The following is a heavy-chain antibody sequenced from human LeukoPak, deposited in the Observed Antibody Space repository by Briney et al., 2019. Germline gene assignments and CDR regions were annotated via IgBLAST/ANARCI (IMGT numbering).Heavy chain of an antibody. CDR3: AREGAHDSSGYYQDH. CDR2: ICYRRRT. CDR1: GGSINSYD. Sequence: PSETLSHIRTVSGGSINSYDWSWIRQPPGKGLEWIGYICYRRRTNYNPSPKSPVTISVDTSKNQFSLKLHSVRAAGKDVYYCAREGAHDSSGYYQDHWGQGTLVTVSS. V-gene: IGHV4-59*01. J-gene: IGHJ4*02. D-gene: IGHD3-22*01.